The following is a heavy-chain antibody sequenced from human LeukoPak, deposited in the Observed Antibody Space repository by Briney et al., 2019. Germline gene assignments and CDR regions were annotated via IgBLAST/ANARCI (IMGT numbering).Heavy chain of an antibody. CDR3: ATLTPDFTMIDY. CDR2: INPSGGST. V-gene: IGHV1-46*01. D-gene: IGHD3-22*01. J-gene: IGHJ4*02. Sequence: GASVKVSCKASGYTFTSYYMHWVRQAPGQGLEWMGIINPSGGSTSYAQKFQGRVTMTRDTSTSTVYMELSSLRSEDTAVYYCATLTPDFTMIDYWGQGTLVTVSS. CDR1: GYTFTSYY.